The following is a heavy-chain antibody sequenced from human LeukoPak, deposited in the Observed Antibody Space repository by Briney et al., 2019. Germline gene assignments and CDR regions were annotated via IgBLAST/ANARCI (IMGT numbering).Heavy chain of an antibody. V-gene: IGHV4-61*08. CDR2: IYYSGST. CDR1: GGSISSGGYY. D-gene: IGHD2-2*01. CDR3: ARSRVVPAAIWFDP. Sequence: PSETLSLTCTVSGGSISSGGYYWSWIRQHPGKGLEWIGYIYYSGSTNYNPSLKSRVTISVDTSKNQFSLKLSSVTAADTAVYYCARSRVVPAAIWFDPWGQGTLVTVSS. J-gene: IGHJ5*02.